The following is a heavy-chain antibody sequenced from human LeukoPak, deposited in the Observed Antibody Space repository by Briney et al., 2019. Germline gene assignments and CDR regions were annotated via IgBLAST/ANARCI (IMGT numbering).Heavy chain of an antibody. CDR2: ISGSGGST. V-gene: IGHV3-23*01. CDR1: GFTFSSYA. D-gene: IGHD6-19*01. CDR3: ASHLDSGWYRGLDY. Sequence: TGGSLRLSCAASGFTFSSYAMSWVRQAPGKGLEWVSAISGSGGSTYYADSVKGRFTISRDNSKNTLYLQMNSLRAEDTAVYYCASHLDSGWYRGLDYWGQGTLVTVSS. J-gene: IGHJ4*02.